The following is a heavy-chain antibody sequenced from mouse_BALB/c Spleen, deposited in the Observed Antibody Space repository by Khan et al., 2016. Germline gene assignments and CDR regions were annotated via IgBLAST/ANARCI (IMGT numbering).Heavy chain of an antibody. CDR1: GFSLTSYG. CDR2: IWAGGST. V-gene: IGHV2-9*02. D-gene: IGHD2-4*01. J-gene: IGHJ4*01. Sequence: QVQLKQSGPGLVAPSQSLSITCTVSGFSLTSYGVHWVRQPPGKGLEWLGVIWAGGSTNYNSALMSRLSISKDNSKSQVFLKMNSLQTDDTAMYYCAGDDYDGLYYYAMDYWGQGTSVTVSS. CDR3: AGDDYDGLYYYAMDY.